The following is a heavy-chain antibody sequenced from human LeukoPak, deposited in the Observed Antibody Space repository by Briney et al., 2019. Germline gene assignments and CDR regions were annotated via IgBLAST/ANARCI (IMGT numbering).Heavy chain of an antibody. V-gene: IGHV3-74*01. CDR2: INSDGSST. J-gene: IGHJ4*02. CDR3: ASQYTSSRIFDD. D-gene: IGHD6-13*01. CDR1: GFTFSSYW. Sequence: GGSLRLSCAASGFTFSSYWMHWVRQAPGKGLVWVSRINSDGSSTSYADSVKGRFTISRDNAKNTLYLQMNSLRAEDTAVYFCASQYTSSRIFDDWGQGTLVTVSS.